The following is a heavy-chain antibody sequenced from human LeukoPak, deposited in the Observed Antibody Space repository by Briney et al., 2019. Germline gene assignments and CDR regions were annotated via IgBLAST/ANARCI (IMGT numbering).Heavy chain of an antibody. Sequence: SVKVSCKASGGTFSSYAISWVRQAPGQGLEWMGVIIPIFGTANYAQKFQGRVTITTDESTSTAYMELSSLRSEDTAVYYCARGAYFGVASYYYYYYMDVWGKGTTVTVSS. V-gene: IGHV1-69*05. J-gene: IGHJ6*03. CDR3: ARGAYFGVASYYYYYYMDV. CDR2: IIPIFGTA. CDR1: GGTFSSYA. D-gene: IGHD3-3*01.